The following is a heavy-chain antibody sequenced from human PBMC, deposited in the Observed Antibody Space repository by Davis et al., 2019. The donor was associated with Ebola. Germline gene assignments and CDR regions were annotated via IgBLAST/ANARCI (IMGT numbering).Heavy chain of an antibody. CDR3: ARHRPFGDYAIDY. CDR1: GYRLTSYW. J-gene: IGHJ4*02. V-gene: IGHV5-51*01. D-gene: IGHD4-17*01. Sequence: GESLKISCKGSGYRLTSYWNGWVRQLPGKGLEWMGIIYPGDSNTRYSPSFQGQVTISADKSITTAYLQWSSLKASDTAMYYCARHRPFGDYAIDYWGQGTLVTVSS. CDR2: IYPGDSNT.